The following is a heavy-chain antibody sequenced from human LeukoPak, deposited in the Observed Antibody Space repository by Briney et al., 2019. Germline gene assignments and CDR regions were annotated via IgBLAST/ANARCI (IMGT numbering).Heavy chain of an antibody. D-gene: IGHD6-19*01. CDR3: AKDIVAVAGIFDY. CDR1: GFTFTNYA. Sequence: GGSLRLSCVASGFTFTNYAVTWVRQTPGKGLEWVSAISGSGGSTYYADSVKGRFTISRDNSKNTLFLQMNSLRAEDTAVYYCAKDIVAVAGIFDYWGQGTLVTVSS. V-gene: IGHV3-23*01. CDR2: ISGSGGST. J-gene: IGHJ4*02.